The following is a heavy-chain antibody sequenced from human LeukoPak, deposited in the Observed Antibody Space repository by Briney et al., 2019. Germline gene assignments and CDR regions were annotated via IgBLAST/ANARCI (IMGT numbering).Heavy chain of an antibody. J-gene: IGHJ2*01. CDR3: ARQRQAVPGTRTMQWYIDV. D-gene: IGHD6-19*01. CDR1: GYSFTDYW. V-gene: IGHV5-51*01. Sequence: GESLKISCKTPGYSFTDYWIGWVRQVPGKGLEWMGSIYPGDSDTRYNPSFQGQVTISADKSITTAYVQWSSLKASDTAMFFCARQRQAVPGTRTMQWYIDVWGRGTLVTVSS. CDR2: IYPGDSDT.